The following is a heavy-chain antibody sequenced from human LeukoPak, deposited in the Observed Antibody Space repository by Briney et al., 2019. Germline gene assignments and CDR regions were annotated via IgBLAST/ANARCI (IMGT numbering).Heavy chain of an antibody. Sequence: ASVKVSCKASGYTFTSYDINWVRQATGQGLEWMGWISAYNGNTNYAQKLQDRATMTTDTSTSTAYMELRSLRSDDTAVYYCARDGPYYGSGRGSAFDIWGQGTMVTVSS. J-gene: IGHJ3*02. D-gene: IGHD3-10*01. V-gene: IGHV1-18*01. CDR3: ARDGPYYGSGRGSAFDI. CDR1: GYTFTSYD. CDR2: ISAYNGNT.